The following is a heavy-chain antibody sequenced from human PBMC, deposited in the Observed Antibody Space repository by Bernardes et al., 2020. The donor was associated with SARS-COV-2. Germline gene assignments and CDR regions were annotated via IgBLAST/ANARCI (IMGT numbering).Heavy chain of an antibody. J-gene: IGHJ6*02. V-gene: IGHV3-30*18. Sequence: GGSLRLSCAASGFTFSSYGMHWVRQAPGKGLEWVAVISYDGSNKYYADSVKGRFTISRDNSKNTLYLQMNSLRAEDTAVYYCAKDLMGLGATYDYYGMDVCCQ. CDR3: AKDLMGLGATYDYYGMDV. CDR2: ISYDGSNK. D-gene: IGHD1-26*01. CDR1: GFTFSSYG.